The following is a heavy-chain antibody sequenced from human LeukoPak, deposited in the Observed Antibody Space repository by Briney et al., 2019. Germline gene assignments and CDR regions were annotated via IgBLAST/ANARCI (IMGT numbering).Heavy chain of an antibody. D-gene: IGHD1-26*01. CDR2: ISWDGGST. J-gene: IGHJ4*02. V-gene: IGHV3-43*01. Sequence: GGSLRLSCAASGFTFSSYGMHWVRQAPGKGLEWVSLISWDGGSTYYADSVKGRFTISRDNSKNSLYLQMNSLRTEDTALYYCAKDKRYSGSYYDYWGQGTLVTVSS. CDR3: AKDKRYSGSYYDY. CDR1: GFTFSSYG.